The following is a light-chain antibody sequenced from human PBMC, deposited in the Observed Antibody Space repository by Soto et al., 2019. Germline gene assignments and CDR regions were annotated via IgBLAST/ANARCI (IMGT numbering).Light chain of an antibody. J-gene: IGLJ2*01. CDR1: SGNIASFF. V-gene: IGLV6-57*04. CDR2: EDD. CDR3: QSYDCGVARVV. Sequence: NFMLTQPHSVSESPGKTVTISCTRSSGNIASFFVQWYQRRPGSAPRIVIYEDDQRPSGVPDRVSGSIDSSSNSASLTISGLKTDDEADYYCQSYDCGVARVVFGGGTKLTVL.